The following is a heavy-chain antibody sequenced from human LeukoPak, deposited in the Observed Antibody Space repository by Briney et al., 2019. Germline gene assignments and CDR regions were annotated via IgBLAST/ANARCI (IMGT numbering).Heavy chain of an antibody. CDR1: GGSISNNNYY. CDR3: ARHRGDYYDSSGSFDY. CDR2: VYYTGST. V-gene: IGHV4-39*01. J-gene: IGHJ4*01. Sequence: SETLSLTCTVSGGSISNNNYYWGWIRQTPGKGLEWIGNVYYTGSTYYDPSLKSLVTISVDTSKNQFSLKLSSVTAADTAVYYCARHRGDYYDSSGSFDYWGQGTLVTVSS. D-gene: IGHD3-22*01.